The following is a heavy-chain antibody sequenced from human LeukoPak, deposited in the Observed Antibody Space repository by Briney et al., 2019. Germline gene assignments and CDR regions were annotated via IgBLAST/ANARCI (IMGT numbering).Heavy chain of an antibody. CDR2: ISYSGNT. J-gene: IGHJ4*02. V-gene: IGHV4-59*01. D-gene: IGHD3-22*01. Sequence: SETLSLTCTVSGGSISNYYWSWIRQPPGKGLKWIGYISYSGNTNRNPSLKSRVIMSVDTSKNQFSLKLSALTAADTAVYYCASSRGKYYYDTSGHYYVDSFDFWGQGTLVTVSS. CDR3: ASSRGKYYYDTSGHYYVDSFDF. CDR1: GGSISNYY.